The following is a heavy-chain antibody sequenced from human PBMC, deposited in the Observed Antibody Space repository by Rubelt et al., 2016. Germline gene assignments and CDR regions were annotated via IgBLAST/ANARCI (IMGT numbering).Heavy chain of an antibody. D-gene: IGHD2-15*01. CDR3: AREVVAATERDNWFDP. CDR2: ISSSSSYI. J-gene: IGHJ5*02. Sequence: GGGLEWVSSISSSSSYIYYADSGKGRFTISRDNAKNSLYLQMNSLRAEDTAVYYCAREVVAATERDNWFDPWGQGTLVTVSS. V-gene: IGHV3-21*01.